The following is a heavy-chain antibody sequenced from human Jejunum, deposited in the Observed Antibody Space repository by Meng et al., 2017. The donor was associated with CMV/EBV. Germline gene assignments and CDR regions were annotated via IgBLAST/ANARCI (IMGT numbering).Heavy chain of an antibody. V-gene: IGHV1-46*01. CDR2: FNPNGDVT. Sequence: QGPLVHSGAEVKKPGVSLKLSCETSGFTFTTYFMHWLRQAPGQGLQWMGLFNPNGDVTTYSPRFQGRITLTGDTSTSTLYMELSSLTSDDTAVYYCAREMPMTCYFDQWGQGTLVTASS. CDR3: AREMPMTCYFDQ. CDR1: GFTFTTYF. D-gene: IGHD3-22*01. J-gene: IGHJ4*03.